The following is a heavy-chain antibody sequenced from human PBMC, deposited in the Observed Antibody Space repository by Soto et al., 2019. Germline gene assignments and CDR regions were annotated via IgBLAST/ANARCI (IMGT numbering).Heavy chain of an antibody. Sequence: QVQLVQSGAEVKKHGASVKVSCKASGYTFTSYYMQWVRQAPGQGLEWMGIINPSGGSTSYAQKYQGRVTMTSDTSTSTVYMELSSLRSEDTAVYYCASNLGWSSGWYNWGQGTLVTVSS. CDR1: GYTFTSYY. D-gene: IGHD6-19*01. CDR3: ASNLGWSSGWYN. V-gene: IGHV1-46*01. J-gene: IGHJ4*02. CDR2: INPSGGST.